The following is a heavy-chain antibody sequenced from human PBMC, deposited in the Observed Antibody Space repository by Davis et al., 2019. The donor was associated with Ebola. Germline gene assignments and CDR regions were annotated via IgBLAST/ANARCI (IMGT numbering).Heavy chain of an antibody. CDR1: GFTFRSFD. D-gene: IGHD4-17*01. V-gene: IGHV3-21*01. CDR3: ARKDFGDYAYSDY. J-gene: IGHJ4*02. CDR2: IKSDMSYI. Sequence: GESLKISCTASGFTFRSFDMNWVRQPPGGGLEWVASIKSDMSYIYHAASVRGRFTVSRDNAKNTLFLEMTSLKVEDSAVYFCARKDFGDYAYSDYWGQGTLVTVSS.